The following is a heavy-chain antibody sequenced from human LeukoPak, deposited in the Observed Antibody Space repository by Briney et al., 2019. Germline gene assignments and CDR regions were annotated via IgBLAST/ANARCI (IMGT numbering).Heavy chain of an antibody. CDR2: INHSGST. CDR3: ARVRIVATPRDYNWFDP. D-gene: IGHD5-12*01. J-gene: IGHJ5*02. CDR1: GGSCSGYY. V-gene: IGHV4-34*01. Sequence: PSETLSLTCAVYGGSCSGYYWSWIRQPPGKGLEWIGEINHSGSTNYNPSLKSRVTISVDTSKNQFSLKLSSVTAADTAVYYCARVRIVATPRDYNWFDPWGQGTLVTVSS.